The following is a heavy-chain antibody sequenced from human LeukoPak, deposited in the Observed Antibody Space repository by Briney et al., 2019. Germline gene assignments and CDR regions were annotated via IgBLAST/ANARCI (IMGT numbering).Heavy chain of an antibody. CDR2: IYYTGST. CDR3: ARSACTDYSVLWFDP. D-gene: IGHD2-15*01. V-gene: IGHV4-59*01. J-gene: IGHJ5*02. Sequence: SETLSLTCTVSGGSISSYYWSWIRQPPGKGLEWIGYIYYTGSTDYNPSLKSRVTISVDTSKNQFSLKLSSVTAADTAVYYCARSACTDYSVLWFDPWGQGTLVTVSS. CDR1: GGSISSYY.